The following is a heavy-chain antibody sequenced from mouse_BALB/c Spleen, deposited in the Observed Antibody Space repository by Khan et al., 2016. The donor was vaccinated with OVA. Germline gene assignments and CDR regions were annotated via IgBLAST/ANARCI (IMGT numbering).Heavy chain of an antibody. J-gene: IGHJ3*01. Sequence: VQLQQSGAELARPGASVKMSCKASGYTFTSYTIHWIKLRPGQGLEWIGFINPSNGYTNYNQKFKDKATLTADKSSTTVSMQLSSLTSDDSAVYSCVRDGAYHRNDGWFAYWGQGTLVTVSA. CDR1: GYTFTSYT. CDR3: VRDGAYHRNDGWFAY. V-gene: IGHV1-4*01. CDR2: INPSNGYT. D-gene: IGHD2-14*01.